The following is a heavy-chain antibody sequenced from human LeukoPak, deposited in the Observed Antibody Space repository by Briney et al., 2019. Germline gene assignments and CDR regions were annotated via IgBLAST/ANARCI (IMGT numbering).Heavy chain of an antibody. D-gene: IGHD3-22*01. CDR1: GGSISSYY. Sequence: PSETLSLTCTVSGGSISSYYWSWIRQPAGKGLEWIGRIYTSGSTNYNPSLKSRVTMSVDTSKNQFSLKLSSVTAADTAVYYCARDRLYHDSSGYDYWGQGTLVTVSS. CDR3: ARDRLYHDSSGYDY. V-gene: IGHV4-4*07. CDR2: IYTSGST. J-gene: IGHJ4*02.